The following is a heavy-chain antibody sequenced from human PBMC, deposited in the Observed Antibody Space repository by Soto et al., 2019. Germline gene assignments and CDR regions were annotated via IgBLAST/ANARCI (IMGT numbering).Heavy chain of an antibody. J-gene: IGHJ5*02. V-gene: IGHV3-30-3*01. Sequence: GGSLRLSXAASGFIFSAYAMHWVRQAPGKGLEWVAVISYDGITKTHADAVKGRFTISRDNSKNTLYLQMNNLTAADTAVYYCARERDYGDNSGAPWGQGTLVTVSS. D-gene: IGHD4-17*01. CDR1: GFIFSAYA. CDR3: ARERDYGDNSGAP. CDR2: ISYDGITK.